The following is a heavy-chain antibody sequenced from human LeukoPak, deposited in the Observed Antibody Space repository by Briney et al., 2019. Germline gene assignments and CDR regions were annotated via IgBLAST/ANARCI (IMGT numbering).Heavy chain of an antibody. D-gene: IGHD6-13*01. CDR3: ARGVYIAAAQYGY. J-gene: IGHJ4*02. CDR2: IYYSGTT. CDR1: GGSISNYY. V-gene: IGHV4-59*07. Sequence: SDTLSLTCTVSGGSISNYYWSWIRQPPGKGLEWIGYIYYSGTTNYNPSLKSRVTISVDTSKNQFSLKLNSVTAADTAVYYCARGVYIAAAQYGYWGQGTLVTVSS.